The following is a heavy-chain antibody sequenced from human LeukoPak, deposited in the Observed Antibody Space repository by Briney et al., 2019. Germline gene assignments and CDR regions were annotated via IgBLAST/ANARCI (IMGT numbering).Heavy chain of an antibody. Sequence: GGSLRLSCAASGFTFSRYWMHWVRQVPGKGLVWVSLINGDGSTTSYADFVKGRFTISRDNAKNTLSLQVNSLRAEDTAVYYCARGGTLRFLEWSTQDYWGQGTLVTVSS. CDR1: GFTFSRYW. CDR2: INGDGSTT. D-gene: IGHD3-3*01. J-gene: IGHJ4*02. V-gene: IGHV3-74*01. CDR3: ARGGTLRFLEWSTQDY.